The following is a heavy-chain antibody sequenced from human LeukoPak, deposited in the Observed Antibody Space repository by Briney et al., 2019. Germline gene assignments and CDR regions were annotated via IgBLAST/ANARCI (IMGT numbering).Heavy chain of an antibody. V-gene: IGHV3-30*18. Sequence: GGSLRLSCAASGFTFSSYGMHWVRQAPGKGLEWVAVISYDGSNKYYADSVKGRFTISRDNSKSTLYLQMNSLRAEDTAVYYCAKVQRYQLLRGYFDYWGQGTLVTVSS. CDR2: ISYDGSNK. CDR3: AKVQRYQLLRGYFDY. J-gene: IGHJ4*02. CDR1: GFTFSSYG. D-gene: IGHD2-2*01.